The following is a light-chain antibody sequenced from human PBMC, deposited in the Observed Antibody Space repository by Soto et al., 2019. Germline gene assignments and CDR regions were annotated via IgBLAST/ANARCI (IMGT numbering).Light chain of an antibody. Sequence: QLTQPPSSRASSVGDSVTITSRASQGINSFLAWYQQKPGKAPKLLIYAASTLPSGVPSRFSGSGSGTDFTLTISSLQPEDFATYFCQQRNSYPITFGQGTRLEIK. CDR3: QQRNSYPIT. V-gene: IGKV1-9*01. J-gene: IGKJ5*01. CDR2: AAS. CDR1: QGINSF.